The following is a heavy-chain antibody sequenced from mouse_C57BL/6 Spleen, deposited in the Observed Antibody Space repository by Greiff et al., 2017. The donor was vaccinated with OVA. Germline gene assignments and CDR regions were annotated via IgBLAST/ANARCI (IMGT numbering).Heavy chain of an antibody. J-gene: IGHJ3*01. V-gene: IGHV1-82*01. D-gene: IGHD2-3*01. CDR2: IYPGDGDT. Sequence: QVQLQQSGPELVKPGASVKISCKASGYAFSSSWMNWVKQRPGKGLEWIGRIYPGDGDTNYNGKFKGKATLTADKSSSTAYMQLSSLTSEDSAVYFCHYDGYSLAYWGQGTLVTVSA. CDR3: HYDGYSLAY. CDR1: GYAFSSSW.